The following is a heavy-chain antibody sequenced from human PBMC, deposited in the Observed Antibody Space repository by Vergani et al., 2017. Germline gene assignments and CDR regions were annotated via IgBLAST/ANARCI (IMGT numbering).Heavy chain of an antibody. CDR3: ARVKRYCSGGSCPNGWYFDL. D-gene: IGHD2-15*01. CDR1: GGSFSGYY. J-gene: IGHJ2*01. Sequence: QVQLQQWGAGLLKPSETLSLTCAVYGGSFSGYYWSWIRQPPGKGLEWIGEINHSGSTNYNPSLKSRVTISVDTSKNQFSLKLSSVTAADTAVYYCARVKRYCSGGSCPNGWYFDLWGRGTLVTVSS. V-gene: IGHV4-34*01. CDR2: INHSGST.